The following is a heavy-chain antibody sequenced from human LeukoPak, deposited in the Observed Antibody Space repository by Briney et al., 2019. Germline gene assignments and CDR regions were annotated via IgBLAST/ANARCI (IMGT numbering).Heavy chain of an antibody. CDR1: GFTFSRYA. D-gene: IGHD3-16*01. J-gene: IGHJ4*02. Sequence: GGSLRLSCAASGFTFSRYAMHWVRQAPGTRLEWVAIVSFDGANKYYADSVRGRFTISRDNSKDTLYLQMSSLRAEDTAVYYCARDSGNYGHFDYWGQGSLVTVSS. CDR2: VSFDGANK. V-gene: IGHV3-30-3*01. CDR3: ARDSGNYGHFDY.